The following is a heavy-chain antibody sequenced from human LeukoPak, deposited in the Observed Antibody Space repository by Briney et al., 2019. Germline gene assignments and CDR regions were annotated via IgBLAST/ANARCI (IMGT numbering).Heavy chain of an antibody. J-gene: IGHJ4*02. V-gene: IGHV1-8*02. CDR1: GYTFTSYG. CDR2: MNPNSGNT. Sequence: ASVKVSCKASGYTFTSYGISWVRQAPGQGLEWMGWMNPNSGNTGYAQKFQGRVTMTRNTSISTAYMELSSLRSEDTAVYYCSAIAVAGTSLFDYWGQGTLVTVSS. CDR3: SAIAVAGTSLFDY. D-gene: IGHD6-19*01.